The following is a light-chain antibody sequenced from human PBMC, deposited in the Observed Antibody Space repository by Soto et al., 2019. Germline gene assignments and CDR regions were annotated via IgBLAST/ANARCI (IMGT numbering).Light chain of an antibody. CDR1: QSVSSNF. V-gene: IGKV3-20*01. CDR2: DAS. CDR3: QQYSSSPRT. J-gene: IGKJ1*01. Sequence: EIVLTQSPATLSLSAGERATLSCKASQSVSSNFLAWYQQTPGQAPRLFIYDASNRATGIPDRFSGSGSGTDFTLTISRLESEDFAVYYCQQYSSSPRTFGQGTKVDIK.